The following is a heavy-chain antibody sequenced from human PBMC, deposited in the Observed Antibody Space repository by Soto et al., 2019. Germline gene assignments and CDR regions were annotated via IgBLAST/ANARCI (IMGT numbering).Heavy chain of an antibody. CDR2: ISGSGGST. J-gene: IGHJ3*02. CDR3: AKCGGTCGITGTPGYDI. V-gene: IGHV3-23*01. Sequence: EVQLLESGGGLVQPGGSLRLSCAASGFTFSSYAMSWVRQAPGKGLEWVSAISGSGGSTYYADSVKGRFTISRDNSKNTLYLQMNSLRAEDTAVYYCAKCGGTCGITGTPGYDIWGQGTMVTVSS. CDR1: GFTFSSYA. D-gene: IGHD1-7*01.